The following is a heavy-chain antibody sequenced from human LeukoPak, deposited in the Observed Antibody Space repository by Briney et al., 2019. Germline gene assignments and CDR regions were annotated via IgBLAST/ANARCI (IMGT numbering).Heavy chain of an antibody. CDR2: IYYSGST. CDR3: ARTGWLQPFDY. V-gene: IGHV4-59*01. CDR1: GGSISSYY. J-gene: IGHJ4*02. D-gene: IGHD5-24*01. Sequence: SETLSLTCTVSGGSISSYYWSWIRQPPGKGLEWIGYIYYSGSTNYNPSLKSRVTISVDTSKNQFSLKLSSVTAVDTAVYYCARTGWLQPFDYWGQGTLVTVSS.